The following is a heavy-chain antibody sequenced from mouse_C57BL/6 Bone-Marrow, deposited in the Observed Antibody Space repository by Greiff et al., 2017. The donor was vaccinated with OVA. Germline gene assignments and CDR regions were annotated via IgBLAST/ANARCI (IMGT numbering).Heavy chain of an antibody. V-gene: IGHV1-64*01. CDR2: IHPNSGST. D-gene: IGHD1-1*01. J-gene: IGHJ3*01. Sequence: VQLQQPGAELVKPGASVKLSCKASGYTFTSYWMHWVKQRPGQGLEWIGMIHPNSGSTNYNEKFKSKATLTVDKSSSTAYMQLSSLTSEDSAVYYCARSGSSYWFAYWGQGTLVTVSA. CDR3: ARSGSSYWFAY. CDR1: GYTFTSYW.